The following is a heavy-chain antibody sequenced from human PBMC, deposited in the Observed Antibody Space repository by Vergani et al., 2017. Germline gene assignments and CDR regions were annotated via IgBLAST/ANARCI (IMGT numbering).Heavy chain of an antibody. D-gene: IGHD3-10*01. CDR3: ARIRCAWGVGHGYFDY. J-gene: IGHJ4*02. Sequence: QVTLRESGPALVKPTQTLTLTCTFSGFSLSTSGMCVSWIRQPPGKALEWLALIDWDDDKYYSTSLKTRLTISKDTSKNQVVLTMTNMDPVDTATYYCARIRCAWGVGHGYFDYWGQGTLVTVSS. V-gene: IGHV2-70*01. CDR2: IDWDDDK. CDR1: GFSLSTSGMC.